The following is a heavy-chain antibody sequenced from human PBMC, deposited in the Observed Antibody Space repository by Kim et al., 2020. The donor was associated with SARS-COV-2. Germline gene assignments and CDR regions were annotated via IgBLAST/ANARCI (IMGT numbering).Heavy chain of an antibody. Sequence: RYSPSLKSRLTITKDTSKTQVVLTMTNMDPVDTATYYCARHYYDSSGPNYWGQGTLVTVSS. D-gene: IGHD3-22*01. CDR3: ARHYYDSSGPNY. V-gene: IGHV2-5*01. J-gene: IGHJ4*02.